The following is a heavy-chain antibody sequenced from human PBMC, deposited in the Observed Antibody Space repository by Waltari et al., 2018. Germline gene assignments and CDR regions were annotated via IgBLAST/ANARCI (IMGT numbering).Heavy chain of an antibody. D-gene: IGHD3-10*01. V-gene: IGHV4-31*03. CDR2: LYYSGST. J-gene: IGHJ4*02. Sequence: QVQLQESGPGLVKPSQTLSLTCTVSGGSISSGGYYWSWIRQHPGKGLEWIGYLYYSGSTDYNPSLKSRVTISVDTSKNQFSLKLSSVTAADTAVYYCARGIYGSGSYYNDDYWGQGTLVTVSS. CDR1: GGSISSGGYY. CDR3: ARGIYGSGSYYNDDY.